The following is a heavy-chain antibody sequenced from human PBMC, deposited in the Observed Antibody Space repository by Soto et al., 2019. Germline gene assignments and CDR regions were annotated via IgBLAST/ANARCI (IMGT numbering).Heavy chain of an antibody. CDR2: LYWDDDK. CDR3: AHRVLRTVFGLVTTTAIYFDF. J-gene: IGHJ4*02. Sequence: QITLNESGPTVVRPTETLTLTCRFSGFSLTTSGVGVGWIRQSPGKAPEWLALLYWDDDKRYSASLKIMLTITKDTSKNQVVLTVSDLDPTDTATYYCAHRVLRTVFGLVTTTAIYFDFWGQGTPVAVSS. CDR1: GFSLTTSGVG. V-gene: IGHV2-5*02. D-gene: IGHD3-3*01.